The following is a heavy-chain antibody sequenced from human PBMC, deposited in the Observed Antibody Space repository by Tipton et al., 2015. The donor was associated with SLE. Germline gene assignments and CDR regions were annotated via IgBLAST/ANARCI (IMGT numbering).Heavy chain of an antibody. CDR3: ASSLLTVFAGFDY. J-gene: IGHJ4*02. CDR2: IWYDGSNK. D-gene: IGHD3-3*01. CDR1: GFTFSSYG. V-gene: IGHV3-33*01. Sequence: SGFTFSSYGMHWVRQAPGKGLELVAVIWYDGSNKYYADSVKGRFTISRDNSKNTLYLQMNSLRAEDTAVYYCASSLLTVFAGFDYWGQGTLVTVSS.